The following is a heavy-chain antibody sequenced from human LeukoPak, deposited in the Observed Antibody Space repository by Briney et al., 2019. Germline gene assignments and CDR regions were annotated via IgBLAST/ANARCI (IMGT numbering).Heavy chain of an antibody. CDR1: GFTFSSYW. V-gene: IGHV3-7*01. CDR2: MKQDGSEK. Sequence: PGGSLRLSCAASGFTFSSYWMSWVRQAPGKGLEWVANMKQDGSEKYYVDSVKGRFTISRDNAKNSLYLQMNSLRAEDTAVYYCARDWASYDFWSGYSGWFDPWGQGTLVTVSS. D-gene: IGHD3-3*01. J-gene: IGHJ5*02. CDR3: ARDWASYDFWSGYSGWFDP.